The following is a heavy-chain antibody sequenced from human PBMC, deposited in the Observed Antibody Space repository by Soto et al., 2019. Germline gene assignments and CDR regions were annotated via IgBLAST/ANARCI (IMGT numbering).Heavy chain of an antibody. V-gene: IGHV4-30-4*01. CDR2: IYYSGIT. CDR3: AREDYGSASSYYYYGMDL. CDR1: GGSISSGNYY. J-gene: IGHJ6*02. Sequence: PXETLSLSGTVSGGSISSGNYYWSWIRQPPGKGLEWIGYIYYSGITYYNPSLKSRVTISVDTSKNQFSLKLSSVTAADTAVYYCAREDYGSASSYYYYGMDLWGQGTTVTVSS. D-gene: IGHD3-10*01.